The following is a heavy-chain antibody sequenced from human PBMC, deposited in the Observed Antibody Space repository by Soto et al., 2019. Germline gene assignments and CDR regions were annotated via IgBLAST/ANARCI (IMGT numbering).Heavy chain of an antibody. V-gene: IGHV1-18*01. Sequence: GASVKVSCKASGYTFTDYGISWVRQAPGQGLEWVGWISAYNDNTKYAQKVQGRATMTTDTSTNTVYMELRSLRSDDTAVYYCGREYCDSSACYGPDHWGHGTLVTVSS. CDR3: GREYCDSSACYGPDH. D-gene: IGHD3-22*01. CDR2: ISAYNDNT. CDR1: GYTFTDYG. J-gene: IGHJ4*01.